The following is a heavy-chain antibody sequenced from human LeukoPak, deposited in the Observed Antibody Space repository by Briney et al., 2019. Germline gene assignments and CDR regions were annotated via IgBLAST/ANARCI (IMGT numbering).Heavy chain of an antibody. CDR2: INWNGGST. Sequence: PGGSLRLSCAASGFTFADYGMSWVRQAPGKGLEWVSGINWNGGSTGYADSVKGRFTISRDNAKNSLYLQMNSLRAEDTALYYCARDQGGVLEQLVAYWGQGTLVTVSS. CDR3: ARDQGGVLEQLVAY. CDR1: GFTFADYG. J-gene: IGHJ4*02. D-gene: IGHD6-6*01. V-gene: IGHV3-20*04.